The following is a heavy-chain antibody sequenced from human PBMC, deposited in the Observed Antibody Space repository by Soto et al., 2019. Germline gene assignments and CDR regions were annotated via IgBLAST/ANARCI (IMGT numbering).Heavy chain of an antibody. D-gene: IGHD6-13*01. V-gene: IGHV1-2*02. CDR2: VNPHTGGT. J-gene: IGHJ4*02. CDR1: GYTFIGYY. Sequence: GASVKVSCKTSGYTFIGYYLNWVRQAPGQGLEWMGWVNPHTGGTHYAQKFDGRVTMTRDTSTYTAYMELSGLKFDDTATYFCARVMAYEQQLVPFDYWGQGTQVTVSS. CDR3: ARVMAYEQQLVPFDY.